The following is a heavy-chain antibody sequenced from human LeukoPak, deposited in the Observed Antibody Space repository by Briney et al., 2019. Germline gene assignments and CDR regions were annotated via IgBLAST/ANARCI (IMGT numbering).Heavy chain of an antibody. Sequence: GGSLRLSCAASGFTFSSYWMSWVRQAPGKGLEWVANIKEDGSEKYYVDSVKGRFTISRDNAKNSLYLQMNNLRAEDTALYHCATAVAAGWFDPWDQGTLVTVSS. V-gene: IGHV3-7*01. D-gene: IGHD6-13*01. CDR3: ATAVAAGWFDP. CDR1: GFTFSSYW. CDR2: IKEDGSEK. J-gene: IGHJ5*02.